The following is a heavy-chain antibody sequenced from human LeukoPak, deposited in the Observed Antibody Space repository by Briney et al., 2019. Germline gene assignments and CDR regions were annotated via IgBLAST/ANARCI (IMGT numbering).Heavy chain of an antibody. CDR2: ISSSSSYI. D-gene: IGHD6-6*01. J-gene: IGHJ4*02. Sequence: PGGSLRLSCAASGFTFSSYSMNWVRQAPGKGLEWVSSISSSSSYICYADSVKGRFTISRDNAKNSLYLQMNSLRAEDTAVYYCARTRRIAGRPYYFDYWGQGTLVTVSS. CDR3: ARTRRIAGRPYYFDY. V-gene: IGHV3-21*01. CDR1: GFTFSSYS.